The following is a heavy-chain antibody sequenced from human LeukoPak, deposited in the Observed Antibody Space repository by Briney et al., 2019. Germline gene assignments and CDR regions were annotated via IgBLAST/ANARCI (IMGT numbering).Heavy chain of an antibody. Sequence: SQTLSLTCTVSGGSISSGGYYWSWIRQHPGKGLEWIGYIYYSGSTYYNPSLKSRVTISVDTSKNQFSLKLSSVTAADTAVYYCASLRYFGWFGEPYLDVWGQGTLVTVSS. CDR1: GGSISSGGYY. J-gene: IGHJ4*02. CDR3: ASLRYFGWFGEPYLDV. D-gene: IGHD3-10*01. CDR2: IYYSGST. V-gene: IGHV4-31*03.